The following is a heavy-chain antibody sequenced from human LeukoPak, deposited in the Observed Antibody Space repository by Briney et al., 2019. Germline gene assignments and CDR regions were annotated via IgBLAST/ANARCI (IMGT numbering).Heavy chain of an antibody. CDR3: AKEIYGDPTGGRFQH. J-gene: IGHJ1*01. D-gene: IGHD4-17*01. CDR1: GFTFSSYE. CDR2: ISGSGGST. Sequence: GGSLRLSCAASGFTFSSYEMNWVRQAPGKGLEWVSVISGSGGSTYYADSVKGRFTISRDNFKNTLYLQMNSLRAEDTAVYYCAKEIYGDPTGGRFQHWGQGTLVSVSS. V-gene: IGHV3-23*01.